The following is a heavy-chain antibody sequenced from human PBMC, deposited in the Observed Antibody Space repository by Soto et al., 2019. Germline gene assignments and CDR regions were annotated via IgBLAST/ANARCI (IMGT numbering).Heavy chain of an antibody. CDR2: ISYDGTIK. J-gene: IGHJ4*02. Sequence: GGSLRLSCAASGFIFSSYGMHWVRQAPGKGLEWVAVISYDGTIKDYADSVKGRFTTSRDNSENTLHLQMNSLRAEDTAVYYCARDPGFGTRIDYWGQGTLVTVSS. V-gene: IGHV3-30*03. CDR1: GFIFSSYG. D-gene: IGHD1-1*01. CDR3: ARDPGFGTRIDY.